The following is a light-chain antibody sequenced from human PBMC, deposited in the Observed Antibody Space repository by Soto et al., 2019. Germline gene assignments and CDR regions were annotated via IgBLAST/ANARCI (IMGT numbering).Light chain of an antibody. Sequence: QCALTQPASVSGSPGQSITISCTGTSSDVGGYNYVSWYQQHPGKAPKLMIYDVSNRPSGVSNRFSGSKSGNTASLTISGRQAEDEADYYCSSYTSSSTLYVLGTGTKLTVL. CDR3: SSYTSSSTLYV. CDR1: SSDVGGYNY. CDR2: DVS. V-gene: IGLV2-14*01. J-gene: IGLJ1*01.